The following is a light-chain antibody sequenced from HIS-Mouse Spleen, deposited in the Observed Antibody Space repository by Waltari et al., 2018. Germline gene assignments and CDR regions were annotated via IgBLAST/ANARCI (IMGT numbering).Light chain of an antibody. J-gene: IGLJ2*01. CDR1: SSAVGGYNY. Sequence: QSALTQPASVSGSPGQSITISCTGTSSAVGGYNYVSWYPQHPGKAPKLMIYDVSNRPSGVSNRFSGSKSGNTASLTISGLQAEDEADYYCCSYAGSYTFDVVFGGGTKLTVL. CDR2: DVS. CDR3: CSYAGSYTFDVV. V-gene: IGLV2-14*03.